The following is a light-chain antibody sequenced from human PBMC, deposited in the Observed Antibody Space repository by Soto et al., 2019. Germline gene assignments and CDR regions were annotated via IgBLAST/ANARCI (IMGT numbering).Light chain of an antibody. CDR1: TPNIGSNF. J-gene: IGLJ7*01. CDR2: RND. Sequence: QSVLTQPPSASGTPGQRVTISCSGSTPNIGSNFVYWYQQLPGTAPKLLIYRNDQRPSGVPDRFSGSKSGTSGSLAISGLRSEDEAVYYCAAWDDSLSGVMFGGGTQLTVL. CDR3: AAWDDSLSGVM. V-gene: IGLV1-47*01.